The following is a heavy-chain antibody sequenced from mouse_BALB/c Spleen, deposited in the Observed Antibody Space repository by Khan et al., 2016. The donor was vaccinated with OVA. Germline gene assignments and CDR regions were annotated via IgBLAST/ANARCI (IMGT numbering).Heavy chain of an antibody. V-gene: IGHV5-6-3*01. CDR2: IIRNGGNT. D-gene: IGHD2-10*02. Sequence: EVKLMESGGGLVQPGGSLKLSCAASGFIFSSYGMSWVRQNSDNRLELVATIIRNGGNTYYPDSVKGRFTFSRDNAKNTLYMQMSSLKSEDTAMYFCTREEYVRIQYYFDYWGQGTTLTVSS. CDR1: GFIFSSYG. CDR3: TREEYVRIQYYFDY. J-gene: IGHJ2*01.